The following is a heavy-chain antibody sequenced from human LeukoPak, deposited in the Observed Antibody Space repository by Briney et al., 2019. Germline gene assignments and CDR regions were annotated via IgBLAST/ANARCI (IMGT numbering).Heavy chain of an antibody. CDR1: GFTFSSYG. CDR2: IRYDGSNK. Sequence: PGGSLRLSCAASGFTFSSYGMHWVRQAPGKGLEWVAFIRYDGSNKYYADSVKGRFTISRDNSKNTLYLQMNSLRAEDTAVYYCAKDLGIVGGSGGFGYWGQGTLVTVSS. V-gene: IGHV3-30*02. D-gene: IGHD1-26*01. CDR3: AKDLGIVGGSGGFGY. J-gene: IGHJ4*02.